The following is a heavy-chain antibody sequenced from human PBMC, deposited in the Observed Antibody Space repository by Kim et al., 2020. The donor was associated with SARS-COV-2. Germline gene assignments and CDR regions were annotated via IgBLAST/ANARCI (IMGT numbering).Heavy chain of an antibody. J-gene: IGHJ4*02. Sequence: YNPSLTCRVTLSVDKSKNLFSLKLTSVTAADTAVYFCARESSSAYYFDLWGQVTLVTVSS. V-gene: IGHV4-4*01. CDR3: ARESSSAYYFDL. D-gene: IGHD2-2*01.